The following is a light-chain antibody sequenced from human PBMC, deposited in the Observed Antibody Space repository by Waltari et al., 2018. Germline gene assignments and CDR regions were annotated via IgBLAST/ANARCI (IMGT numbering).Light chain of an antibody. Sequence: QTVVTQEPSFSVSPVGTVTLTCALSSGSVSTNYYPSWYQQSPGQAPRPLIYSTNTRSSGVPDRFSGSILGNRAALTITGAQADDESDYHCVLYLDRDILFGGGTKLTVL. J-gene: IGLJ3*02. CDR3: VLYLDRDIL. CDR1: SGSVSTNYY. V-gene: IGLV8-61*01. CDR2: STN.